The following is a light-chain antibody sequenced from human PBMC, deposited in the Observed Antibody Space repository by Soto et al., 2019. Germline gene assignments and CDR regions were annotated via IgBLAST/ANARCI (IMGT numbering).Light chain of an antibody. Sequence: EIVLTQSPGTLSLSPGERATLSCRASQSVSSSYLAWYQHKPGQAPRLLIYGASSRATVIPDRFSGSGSGTDFTLTISRLEPEYFAVYYCQQYGSSPPWTCGQGTKVEIK. CDR3: QQYGSSPPWT. J-gene: IGKJ1*01. V-gene: IGKV3-20*01. CDR2: GAS. CDR1: QSVSSSY.